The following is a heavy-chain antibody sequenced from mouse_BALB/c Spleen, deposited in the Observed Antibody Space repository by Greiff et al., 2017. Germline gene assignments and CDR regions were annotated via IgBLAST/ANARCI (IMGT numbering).Heavy chain of an antibody. CDR2: IWGDGST. CDR1: GFSLTGYG. Sequence: VQLVESGPGLVAPSQSLSITCTVSGFSLTGYGVNWVRQPPGKGLEWLGMIWGDGSTDYNSALKSRLSISKDNSKSQVFLKMNSLQTDDTARYYCARDGYYVSYAMDYWGQGTSVTVSS. V-gene: IGHV2-6-7*01. D-gene: IGHD2-3*01. J-gene: IGHJ4*01. CDR3: ARDGYYVSYAMDY.